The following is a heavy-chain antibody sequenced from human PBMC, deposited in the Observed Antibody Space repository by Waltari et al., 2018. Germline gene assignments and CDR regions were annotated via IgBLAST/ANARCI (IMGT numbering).Heavy chain of an antibody. Sequence: QVQLQESGPGLVKPSETLSLTCTVSGGSISSHYWSWIRQPPGKGLEWIGYIYYSGSTNYNPSLKSRVTISVDTSKNQFSLKLSSVTAADTAVYYCARAYVDIVATTLSVVWFDPWGQGTLVTVSS. CDR1: GGSISSHY. CDR2: IYYSGST. V-gene: IGHV4-59*11. D-gene: IGHD5-12*01. CDR3: ARAYVDIVATTLSVVWFDP. J-gene: IGHJ5*02.